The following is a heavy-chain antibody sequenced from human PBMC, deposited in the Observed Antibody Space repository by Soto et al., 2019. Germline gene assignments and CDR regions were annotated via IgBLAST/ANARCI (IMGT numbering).Heavy chain of an antibody. CDR3: AHRSFANDAFDF. CDR2: IYWNDDK. Sequence: QITLKESGPTLVKPTQTLTLTCTFSGFSLSTSGVGVGWNRQPPGQDLEWLALIYWNDDKHYSPSLKTRLTIAKDTPKNQVVLTMTNMDPVDTDTYYCAHRSFANDAFDFWGQGTMVTVSS. CDR1: GFSLSTSGVG. J-gene: IGHJ3*01. V-gene: IGHV2-5*01. D-gene: IGHD3-3*01.